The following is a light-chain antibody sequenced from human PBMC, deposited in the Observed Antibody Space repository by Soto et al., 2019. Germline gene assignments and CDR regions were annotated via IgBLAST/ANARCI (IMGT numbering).Light chain of an antibody. Sequence: QSVLTQPPSASGTPEQRVTISCSGSSSNIGSNSVNWYQQLPGTAPKLLIYSNDRRPSGVPDRFSGSKSGTSASLAISGLQSEDEADYYCAAWDDSLNGYVFGTGTKVTVL. J-gene: IGLJ1*01. CDR2: SND. CDR3: AAWDDSLNGYV. V-gene: IGLV1-44*01. CDR1: SSNIGSNS.